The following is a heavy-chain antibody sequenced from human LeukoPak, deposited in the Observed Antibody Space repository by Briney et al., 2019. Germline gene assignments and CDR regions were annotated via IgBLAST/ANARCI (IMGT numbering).Heavy chain of an antibody. D-gene: IGHD4-11*01. CDR1: QFTFSRYA. CDR3: AKGAHYRTLYYFDS. CDR2: ISRSGDNA. V-gene: IGHV3-23*01. Sequence: PGGSLRLSCVGSQFTFSRYAMGWVRQAPGKGLEWVSSISRSGDNAYYRDSVKGRFIITRDNSRDTLYLQINSLRADDTAVYYCAKGAHYRTLYYFDSWGQGTLVAVSS. J-gene: IGHJ4*02.